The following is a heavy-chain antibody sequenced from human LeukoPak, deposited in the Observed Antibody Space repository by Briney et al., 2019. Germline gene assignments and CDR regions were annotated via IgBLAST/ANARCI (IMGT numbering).Heavy chain of an antibody. J-gene: IGHJ1*01. CDR2: IKQDGSEK. CDR3: ARDARIAVAGTTHFQH. D-gene: IGHD6-19*01. CDR1: GFTFSSYW. Sequence: GSLRLSCSASGFTFSSYWMSWVRPAPGKGLECVANIKQDGSEKYYVDSVKGRFTISRDNAKNSLYLQMNSLRAEDTAVYYCARDARIAVAGTTHFQHWGQGTLVTVSS. V-gene: IGHV3-7*01.